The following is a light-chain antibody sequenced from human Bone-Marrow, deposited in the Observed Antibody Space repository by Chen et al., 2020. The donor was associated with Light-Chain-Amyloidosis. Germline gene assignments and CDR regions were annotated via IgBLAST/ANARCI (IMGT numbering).Light chain of an antibody. CDR1: NIGSTS. CDR3: QVWERSSDRPV. Sequence: SYVLTQPSSVSVAPGQTATIACGGNNIGSTSVHWYQQTPGQAPLLVVYDDSDRPSGVPERWSGANSGNTATLTISRVDAGDEADYYCQVWERSSDRPVFGGGTKLTVL. V-gene: IGLV3-21*02. J-gene: IGLJ3*02. CDR2: DDS.